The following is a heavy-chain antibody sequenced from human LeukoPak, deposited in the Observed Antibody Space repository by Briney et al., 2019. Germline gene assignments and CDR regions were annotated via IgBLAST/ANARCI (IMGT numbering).Heavy chain of an antibody. Sequence: SETLSLTCTVSGGSISSYHWNWIRQPPGKGLEWIGYIYYSGGTNYSPSLKSRVTISVDTSNNQFSLNLISVTAADTAVYYCARLGAPSGSGLYFYFGMDVWGQGTTVTVSS. J-gene: IGHJ6*02. CDR3: ARLGAPSGSGLYFYFGMDV. CDR2: IYYSGGT. V-gene: IGHV4-59*08. CDR1: GGSISSYH. D-gene: IGHD1-26*01.